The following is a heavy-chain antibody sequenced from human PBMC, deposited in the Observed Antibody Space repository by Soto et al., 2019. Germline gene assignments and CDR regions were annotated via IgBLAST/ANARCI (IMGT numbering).Heavy chain of an antibody. CDR1: GGSISSSSYY. J-gene: IGHJ4*02. CDR2: TYYSGST. Sequence: PSETLSLTCTFSGGSISSSSYYWGWIRQPPGKGLEWIGSTYYSGSTYYNPSLKSRVTISVDTSKNQFSLKLSSVTAADTAAYYCARLFGELWSGYYKTPLNYFDYWGQGTLVTVSS. V-gene: IGHV4-39*01. D-gene: IGHD3-3*01. CDR3: ARLFGELWSGYYKTPLNYFDY.